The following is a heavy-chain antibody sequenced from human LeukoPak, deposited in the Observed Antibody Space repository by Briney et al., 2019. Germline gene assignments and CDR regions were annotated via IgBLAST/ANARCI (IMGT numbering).Heavy chain of an antibody. CDR3: ARHSGSSWYYFDY. Sequence: SETLSLTCTVSGGSISSSTYYWGWIRQPPGKGLEWIGTIYYSGNTYYNPSLKSRVTISVDTPKNQFSLKLSSVTAADTAVYYCARHSGSSWYYFDYWGQGTLVTVSS. CDR1: GGSISSSTYY. J-gene: IGHJ4*02. CDR2: IYYSGNT. D-gene: IGHD6-13*01. V-gene: IGHV4-39*01.